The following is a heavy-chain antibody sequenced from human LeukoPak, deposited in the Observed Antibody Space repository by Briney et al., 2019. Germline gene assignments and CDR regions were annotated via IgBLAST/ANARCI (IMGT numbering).Heavy chain of an antibody. V-gene: IGHV3-23*01. CDR2: IGGGDDI. Sequence: GGSLRLSCAASGFTFSNYAMNWARQAPGKGLEWGAGIGGGDDIHYADSVKGRFTGSRDDSKNTLYLQMSSLRIEDTAVYYCAKDATPFNSIWDYFDSWGQGTLVTVSA. CDR1: GFTFSNYA. J-gene: IGHJ4*02. CDR3: AKDATPFNSIWDYFDS. D-gene: IGHD7-27*01.